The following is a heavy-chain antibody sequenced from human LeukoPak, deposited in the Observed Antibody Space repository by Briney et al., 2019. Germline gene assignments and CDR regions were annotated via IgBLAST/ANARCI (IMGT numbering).Heavy chain of an antibody. Sequence: VGSLRLSCAASGFTFSSYRMNWVRQAPGKGLKWVSSISSSSSYIYYADSVKGRFTISRDNAKNSLYLQMNSLRAEDTAVYYCARDQYYDILTGYYHSWFVPWGEGTLVTVSS. CDR2: ISSSSSYI. CDR1: GFTFSSYR. CDR3: ARDQYYDILTGYYHSWFVP. D-gene: IGHD3-9*01. V-gene: IGHV3-21*01. J-gene: IGHJ5*02.